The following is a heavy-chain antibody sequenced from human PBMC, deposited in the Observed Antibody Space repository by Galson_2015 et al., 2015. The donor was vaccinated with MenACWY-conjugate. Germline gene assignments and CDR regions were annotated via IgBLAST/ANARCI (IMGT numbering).Heavy chain of an antibody. CDR1: GYTFTTYW. V-gene: IGHV5-51*01. Sequence: QSGAEVKKPGESLKISCTGSGYTFTTYWVGWVRQLPAKGMEWMGLLSPGDSETRYSPAFQGQVTISADKSISTAYVQWDSLQASDTAMYYCARHPPGGRGMDVWGQGTTVTVSS. CDR2: LSPGDSET. CDR3: ARHPPGGRGMDV. J-gene: IGHJ6*02. D-gene: IGHD1-26*01.